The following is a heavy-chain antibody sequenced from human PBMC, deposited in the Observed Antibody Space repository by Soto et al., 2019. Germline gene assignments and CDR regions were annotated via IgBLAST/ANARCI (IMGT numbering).Heavy chain of an antibody. V-gene: IGHV1-18*01. CDR1: GYTFSTYG. D-gene: IGHD3-3*01. CDR2: IGADNGDT. CDR3: ARDWRGAEGFDP. Sequence: QVQLVQSGAEVKKPGASVKVSCKDSGYTFSTYGFSWVRQAPGQGLEWMGCIGADNGDTNYAQNFQGRVTMPTDTCTSTSHMDLRSRTSDDTAVYFCARDWRGAEGFDPWGQGTLVTVSS. J-gene: IGHJ5*02.